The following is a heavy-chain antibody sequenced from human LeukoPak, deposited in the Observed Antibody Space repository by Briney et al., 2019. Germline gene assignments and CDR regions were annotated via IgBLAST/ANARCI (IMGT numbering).Heavy chain of an antibody. Sequence: PSETLSLTCTVSGGSISSSSYYWGWIRQPPGEGLEWIGSIYYSGSTYYNPPLKSRVTISVDTSKNQFSLKLSSVTAADTAVYYCARLTTTYYDFWSGYYTGWYFDLWGRGTLVTVSS. CDR3: ARLTTTYYDFWSGYYTGWYFDL. D-gene: IGHD3-3*01. CDR2: IYYSGST. J-gene: IGHJ2*01. V-gene: IGHV4-39*01. CDR1: GGSISSSSYY.